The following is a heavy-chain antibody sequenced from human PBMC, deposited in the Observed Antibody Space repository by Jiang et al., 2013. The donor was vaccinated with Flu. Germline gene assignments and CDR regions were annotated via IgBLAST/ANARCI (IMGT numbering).Heavy chain of an antibody. CDR1: GYSFNNYW. J-gene: IGHJ5*02. D-gene: IGHD6-13*01. V-gene: IGHV5-51*01. CDR2: IYPGDLDT. Sequence: SLKISCKSSGYSFNNYWIAWVRQMPGKGLEYMGMIYPGDLDTRYSPSFQGQVTISADKSISTAYLQWSSLKASDTAMYYCARHGPGHPAAAGRFSGWFDPWGQGTLVTVSS. CDR3: ARHGPGHPAAAGRFSGWFDP.